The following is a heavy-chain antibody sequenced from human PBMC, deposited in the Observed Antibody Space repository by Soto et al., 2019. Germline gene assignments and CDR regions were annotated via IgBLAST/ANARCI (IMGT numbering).Heavy chain of an antibody. CDR2: IIPIFGTA. CDR3: ARDGFISSSWYLGFDP. Sequence: SVKVSCKASGGPFSSYASSWVRQAPGQGLEWMGGIIPIFGTANYAQKFQGRVTITADESTSTAYMELSSLRSEDTAVYYCARDGFISSSWYLGFDPWGQGTLVTVSS. J-gene: IGHJ5*02. V-gene: IGHV1-69*13. D-gene: IGHD6-13*01. CDR1: GGPFSSYA.